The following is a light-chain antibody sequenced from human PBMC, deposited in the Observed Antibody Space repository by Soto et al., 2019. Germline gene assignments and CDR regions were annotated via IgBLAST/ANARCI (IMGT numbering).Light chain of an antibody. CDR3: QQYGSSFWT. CDR1: QSVSSSY. CDR2: GAS. V-gene: IGKV3-20*01. Sequence: ETVLTQSPGTLSLSPGERATLSCRASQSVSSSYLAGYQQKPGQAPRLLIYGASSRATGIPDRFSGSGSGTDFTLTISRLEPEAFAVYYCQQYGSSFWTFGQGTKVQI. J-gene: IGKJ1*01.